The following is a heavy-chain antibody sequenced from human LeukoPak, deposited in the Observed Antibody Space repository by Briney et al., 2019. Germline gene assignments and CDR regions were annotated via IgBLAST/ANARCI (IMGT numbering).Heavy chain of an antibody. CDR2: ISYDGSNK. D-gene: IGHD1-26*01. J-gene: IGHJ4*02. CDR1: GFTFSSYS. V-gene: IGHV3-30-3*01. Sequence: PGGSLRLSCVASGFTFSSYSMHWVRQAPGKGLEWVAVISYDGSNKYYTESVKGRFTISRDNSKNTLYLQMNSLRAEDTAVYYCASDYGKYSGSYLDYWGQGTLVTASS. CDR3: ASDYGKYSGSYLDY.